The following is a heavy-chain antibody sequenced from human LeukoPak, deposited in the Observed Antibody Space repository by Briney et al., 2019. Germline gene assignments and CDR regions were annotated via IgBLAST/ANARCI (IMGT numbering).Heavy chain of an antibody. CDR1: GGSISSSSYY. Sequence: SETLSLTCTVSGGSISSSSYYWGWIRQPPGKGLEWIGSIYYSGSTYYNPSLKSRVTISVDTSKNQFSLKLSSVTAADTAVYYCARASDDFWSGYLYYMDVWGKGTTVTVSS. J-gene: IGHJ6*03. D-gene: IGHD3-3*01. V-gene: IGHV4-39*07. CDR3: ARASDDFWSGYLYYMDV. CDR2: IYYSGST.